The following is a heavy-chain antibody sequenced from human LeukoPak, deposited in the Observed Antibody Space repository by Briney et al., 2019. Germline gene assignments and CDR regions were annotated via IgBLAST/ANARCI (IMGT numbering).Heavy chain of an antibody. CDR1: GFTFSSYS. D-gene: IGHD2-2*01. J-gene: IGHJ6*03. V-gene: IGHV3-74*01. Sequence: PGGSLRLSCAASGFTFSSYSMNWVRRAPGKGLVWVSHINGDGSSTDYADFVKGRFTISRDNAKNTVYLQMNSLRAEDTAVYYCAVVPYFYMDVWGKGTTVTISS. CDR3: AVVPYFYMDV. CDR2: INGDGSST.